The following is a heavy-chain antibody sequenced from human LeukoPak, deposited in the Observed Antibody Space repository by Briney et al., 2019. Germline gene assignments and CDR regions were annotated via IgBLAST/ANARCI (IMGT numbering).Heavy chain of an antibody. D-gene: IGHD5-12*01. CDR2: IYYSGST. CDR1: GGSISSSSYY. Sequence: KPSETLSLTCTVSGGSISSSSYYWGWIRQPPGKGLEWIGSIYYSGSTYYNPSLKSRVTISVDTSKNQFSLKLSSVTAADTAVYYCARGPYERFPIHYMDVWGKGTTVTVSS. J-gene: IGHJ6*03. CDR3: ARGPYERFPIHYMDV. V-gene: IGHV4-39*07.